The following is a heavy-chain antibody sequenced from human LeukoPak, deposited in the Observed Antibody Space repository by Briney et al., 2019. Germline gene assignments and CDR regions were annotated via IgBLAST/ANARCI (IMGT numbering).Heavy chain of an antibody. CDR3: ARGGGRSYSDAFDI. CDR1: GFTFSSSN. D-gene: IGHD1-26*01. V-gene: IGHV3-48*02. Sequence: PGGSLRLSCAASGFTFSSSNMHGVRQAPGKGLEGVSLISGTSTAICYADSVKGRFTISRDIARKSLYLQLNSLRDEDTAVYYCARGGGRSYSDAFDIWGQGTVVTVSS. J-gene: IGHJ3*02. CDR2: ISGTSTAI.